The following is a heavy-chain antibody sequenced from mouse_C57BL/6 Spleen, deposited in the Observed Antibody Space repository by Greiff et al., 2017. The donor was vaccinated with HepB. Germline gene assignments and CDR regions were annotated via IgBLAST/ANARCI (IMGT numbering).Heavy chain of an antibody. Sequence: QVQLQQPGAELVKPGASVKLSCKASGYTFTSYWMQWVKQRPGQGLEWIGEIDPSDSYTNYNQKFKGKATLTVDTSSSTAYMQLSSLTSEDSAVYYCARGAPPDYWGQGTTLTVSS. CDR2: IDPSDSYT. V-gene: IGHV1-50*01. D-gene: IGHD3-1*01. J-gene: IGHJ2*01. CDR1: GYTFTSYW. CDR3: ARGAPPDY.